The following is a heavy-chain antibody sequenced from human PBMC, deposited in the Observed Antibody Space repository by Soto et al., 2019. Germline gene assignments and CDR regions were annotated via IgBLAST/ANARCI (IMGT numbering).Heavy chain of an antibody. V-gene: IGHV1-18*01. J-gene: IGHJ6*02. CDR1: GYTFTSYG. Sequence: ASVKVSCKASGYTFTSYGISWVRQAPGQGLEWMGWISAYNGNTNYAQKPQGRVTMTTDTSTSTAYMELRSLRSDDTAVYYCARVQGWILTGRLDYYGMDVWGQGTTVTVSS. CDR3: ARVQGWILTGRLDYYGMDV. CDR2: ISAYNGNT. D-gene: IGHD3-9*01.